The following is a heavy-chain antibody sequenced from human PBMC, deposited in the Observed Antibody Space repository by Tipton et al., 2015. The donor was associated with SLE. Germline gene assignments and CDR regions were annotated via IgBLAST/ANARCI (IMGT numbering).Heavy chain of an antibody. J-gene: IGHJ3*02. V-gene: IGHV4-30-4*08. Sequence: TLSLTCTVSGGSISSGDYYWSWIRQPPGKGLEWIGYIYYSGSTYYNPSLKSRVTISVDTSNNQFSLKLSSVTAADTAVYYCARDPSSPHDAFDIWGQGTMVTVSS. CDR1: GGSISSGDYY. D-gene: IGHD6-13*01. CDR2: IYYSGST. CDR3: ARDPSSPHDAFDI.